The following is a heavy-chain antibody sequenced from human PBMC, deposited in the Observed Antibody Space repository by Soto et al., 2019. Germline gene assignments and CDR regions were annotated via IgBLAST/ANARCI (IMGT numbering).Heavy chain of an antibody. CDR2: FDPEDGET. J-gene: IGHJ6*02. Sequence: ASVKVSCKVSGYTLTELSMHWVRQAPGKGLEWMGGFDPEDGETIYAQKFQGRVTMTEDSSTDTAYMELSSLGSEETAVYYCATGGEYNWNYGSVYYYYYGMDVWGQGTTVTVSS. V-gene: IGHV1-24*01. D-gene: IGHD1-7*01. CDR1: GYTLTELS. CDR3: ATGGEYNWNYGSVYYYYYGMDV.